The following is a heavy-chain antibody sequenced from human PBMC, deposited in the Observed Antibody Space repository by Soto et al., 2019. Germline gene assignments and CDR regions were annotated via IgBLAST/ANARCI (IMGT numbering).Heavy chain of an antibody. V-gene: IGHV3-30-3*01. CDR2: ISYDGSNK. CDR1: GFTLSSYS. J-gene: IGHJ6*02. Sequence: GGSLRLSCSASGFTLSSYSMHGVRQAPGKGLEWVAVISYDGSNKYYADSVKGRFTISRDNSKNTLYLQMNSLRPEDTAVYYCARGRVYYYYYYGMDVWGQGTTVTVSS. CDR3: ARGRVYYYYYYGMDV. D-gene: IGHD3-10*01.